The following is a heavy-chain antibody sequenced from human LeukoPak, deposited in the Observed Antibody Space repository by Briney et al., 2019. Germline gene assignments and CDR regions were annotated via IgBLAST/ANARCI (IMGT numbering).Heavy chain of an antibody. Sequence: SVKVSCKASGGTFSSYAISWVRQAPGQGLEWMGRIIPILGIANYAQKFQGRVTITADKSTSTAYMELSSLRSEDTAVYYCARVAAAETVFDYWGQGTLVTVSS. CDR3: ARVAAAETVFDY. J-gene: IGHJ4*02. CDR1: GGTFSSYA. D-gene: IGHD6-13*01. V-gene: IGHV1-69*04. CDR2: IIPILGIA.